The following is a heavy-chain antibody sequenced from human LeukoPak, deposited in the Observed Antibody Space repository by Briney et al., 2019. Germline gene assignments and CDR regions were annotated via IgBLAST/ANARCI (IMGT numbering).Heavy chain of an antibody. Sequence: GGSLRLSCAASGFTFSTYSMNWVRQAPGKGLEWVSSISSGSTYIYSADSVKGRFTISRDNSKNTLYLQMNSLRPEDTAVYYCTRLESSSRRVLDYWGQGTLVTVSS. J-gene: IGHJ4*02. CDR1: GFTFSTYS. V-gene: IGHV3-21*04. CDR3: TRLESSSRRVLDY. CDR2: ISSGSTYI. D-gene: IGHD6-6*01.